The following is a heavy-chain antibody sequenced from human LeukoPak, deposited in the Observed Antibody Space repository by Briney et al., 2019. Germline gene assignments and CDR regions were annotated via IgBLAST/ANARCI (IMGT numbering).Heavy chain of an antibody. V-gene: IGHV4-34*01. CDR2: INHSGST. J-gene: IGHJ6*02. Sequence: PSETLSLTCAVYGGSFSGYYWSWIRQPPGKGLEWIGEINHSGSTNYNPSLKSRVTISVDTSKNQFSLKLSSVTAADTAVYYCARGYSNYVYYYYYGMDVWGQGTTVTVSS. CDR1: GGSFSGYY. CDR3: ARGYSNYVYYYYYGMDV. D-gene: IGHD4-11*01.